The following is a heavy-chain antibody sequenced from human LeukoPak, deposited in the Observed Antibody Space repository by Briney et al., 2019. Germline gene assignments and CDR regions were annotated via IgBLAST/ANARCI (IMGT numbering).Heavy chain of an antibody. V-gene: IGHV1-69*04. CDR3: ARAVEDYDFWSGYWY. CDR2: IIPILGIA. J-gene: IGHJ4*02. Sequence: SVKVSCKASGGTFSSYAISWVRQAPGQGLEWMGRIIPILGIANYAQKFLGRVTITADKSTSTAYMELSSLRSEDTAVYYCARAVEDYDFWSGYWYWGQGTLVTVSS. D-gene: IGHD3-3*01. CDR1: GGTFSSYA.